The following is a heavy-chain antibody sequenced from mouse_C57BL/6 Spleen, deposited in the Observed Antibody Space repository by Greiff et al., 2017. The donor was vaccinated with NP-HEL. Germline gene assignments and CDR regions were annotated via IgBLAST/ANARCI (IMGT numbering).Heavy chain of an antibody. J-gene: IGHJ2*01. CDR2: IYPGSGST. Sequence: VQLQQPGAELVKPGASVKMSCKASGYTFTSYWITWVKQRPGQGLEWIGDIYPGSGSTNYNEKFKSKATLTVDTSSSTAYMQLSSLTSEDSAVYYGARDPYYYGSSYSFSYWGQGTTLTVSS. CDR3: ARDPYYYGSSYSFSY. D-gene: IGHD1-1*01. CDR1: GYTFTSYW. V-gene: IGHV1-55*01.